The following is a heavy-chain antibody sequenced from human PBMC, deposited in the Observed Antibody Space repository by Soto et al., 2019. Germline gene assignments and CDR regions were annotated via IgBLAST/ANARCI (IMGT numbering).Heavy chain of an antibody. V-gene: IGHV1-2*04. J-gene: IGHJ6*02. D-gene: IGHD3-16*01. Sequence: ASVKVSCKASGYTFTSYGISWVRQAPGQGLEWMGWINPNSGGTNYAQKFQGWVTMTRDTSISTAYMELSRLRSDDTAVYYCARAPPHGESITLYYYYYYGMDVWGQGTMVTVSS. CDR3: ARAPPHGESITLYYYYYYGMDV. CDR1: GYTFTSYG. CDR2: INPNSGGT.